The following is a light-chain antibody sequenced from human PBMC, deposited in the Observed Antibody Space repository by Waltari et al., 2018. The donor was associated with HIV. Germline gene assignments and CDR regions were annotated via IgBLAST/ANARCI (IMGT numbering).Light chain of an antibody. J-gene: IGLJ2*01. CDR2: SKN. Sequence: QSVLTQPPSASGTPGQRVTISCSGSSSNTGSNTVNGYQQYPGTAPKLIIYSKNLRPSGVPDRFSGSRSGTSASLAISGLQSEDEAYYYCAAWGDSLRGVFDGGAKLTVL. CDR1: SSNTGSNT. CDR3: AAWGDSLRGV. V-gene: IGLV1-44*01.